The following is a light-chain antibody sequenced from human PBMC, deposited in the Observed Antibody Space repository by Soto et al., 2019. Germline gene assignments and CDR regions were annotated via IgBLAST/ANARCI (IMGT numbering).Light chain of an antibody. CDR3: QQRSKWPIT. Sequence: IVLTQSPGTLSLSPGERANLSCRASQSVSSSYLAWYQQKPGQAPRLLIYGASSRATGIPDRFSGSGSGTDFTLTISSLEPEDFAVYYCQQRSKWPITFGQGTRLEI. J-gene: IGKJ5*01. CDR2: GAS. V-gene: IGKV3D-20*02. CDR1: QSVSSSY.